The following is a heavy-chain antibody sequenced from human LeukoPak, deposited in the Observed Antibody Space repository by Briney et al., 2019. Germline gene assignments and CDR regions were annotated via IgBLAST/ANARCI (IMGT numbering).Heavy chain of an antibody. J-gene: IGHJ4*02. Sequence: GGSLRLSCAASGFIFSSYGMSWVRQAPGKGLEWVSFMSGSGDSTYYAGSVKGRFTISRDNSKNTLYLQMNSLRAEDTAVYYCAKGRVRQFDPFDYWGQGTLVTVSS. D-gene: IGHD1-1*01. V-gene: IGHV3-23*01. CDR1: GFIFSSYG. CDR2: MSGSGDST. CDR3: AKGRVRQFDPFDY.